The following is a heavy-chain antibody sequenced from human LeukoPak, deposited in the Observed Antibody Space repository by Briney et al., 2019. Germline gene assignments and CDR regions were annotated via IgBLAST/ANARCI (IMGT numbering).Heavy chain of an antibody. D-gene: IGHD6-19*01. V-gene: IGHV3-74*01. CDR3: ARADSSGWYGNY. CDR2: INTDGSST. J-gene: IGHJ4*02. Sequence: GGSLRLSCAASGFTVSSNYMSWVRQAPGKGLEWVSHINTDGSSTNYADSVKGRFAISRDNAKNTLHLQMNSLRAEDTAVYYCARADSSGWYGNYWGQGTLVTVSS. CDR1: GFTVSSNY.